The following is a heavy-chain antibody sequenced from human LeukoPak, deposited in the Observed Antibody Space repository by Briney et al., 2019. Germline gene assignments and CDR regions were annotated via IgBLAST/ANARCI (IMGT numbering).Heavy chain of an antibody. V-gene: IGHV3-21*01. D-gene: IGHD5-24*01. CDR1: GFTFSSYS. CDR3: ARDTPETGFDY. CDR2: ISSSSYI. J-gene: IGHJ4*02. Sequence: GGSLRLSCAASGFTFSSYSMNWVRQAPGKGLEWVSSISSSSYIYYADSVKGRFTISRDNAKNSLYLQMNSLRAEDTAVYYCARDTPETGFDYWGQGTLSPSPQ.